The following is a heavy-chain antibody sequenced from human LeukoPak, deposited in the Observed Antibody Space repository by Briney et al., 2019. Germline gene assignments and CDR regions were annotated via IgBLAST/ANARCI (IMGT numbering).Heavy chain of an antibody. Sequence: SETLSLTCTVSGGSISSGDYYWSWIRQPPGKGLEWIGYIYYSGSTYYNPSLKSRVTISVDTSKNQFSLKLSSVTAADTAVYYCARAGRVHDYSLFDYWGQGTLVTVSS. CDR3: ARAGRVHDYSLFDY. V-gene: IGHV4-30-4*08. CDR2: IYYSGST. CDR1: GGSISSGDYY. D-gene: IGHD4-11*01. J-gene: IGHJ4*02.